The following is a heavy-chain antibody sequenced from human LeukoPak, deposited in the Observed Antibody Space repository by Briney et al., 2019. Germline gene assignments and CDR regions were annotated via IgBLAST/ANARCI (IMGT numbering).Heavy chain of an antibody. CDR1: GGSISSYY. Sequence: SETLSLTCTASGGSISSYYWSWIRQPPGKGLEWIGYIYYSGSTNYNPSLKSRVTISVDTSKNQFSLKLSSVTAADTAVYYCARRAPYGASFDYWGQGTLVTVSS. V-gene: IGHV4-59*08. CDR2: IYYSGST. CDR3: ARRAPYGASFDY. D-gene: IGHD4-17*01. J-gene: IGHJ4*02.